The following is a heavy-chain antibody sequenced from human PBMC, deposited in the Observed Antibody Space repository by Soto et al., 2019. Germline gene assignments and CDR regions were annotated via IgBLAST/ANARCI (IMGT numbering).Heavy chain of an antibody. CDR1: GLTFSSYS. Sequence: GGSLRLSCAASGLTFSSYSMNWVRQAPGKGLEWVSSISSSSSYIYYADSVKGRFTISRDNAKNSLYLQMNSLRAEDTAVYYCARAPDTIYNWFDPWGQGTLVTVS. V-gene: IGHV3-21*01. D-gene: IGHD3-3*01. J-gene: IGHJ5*02. CDR3: ARAPDTIYNWFDP. CDR2: ISSSSSYI.